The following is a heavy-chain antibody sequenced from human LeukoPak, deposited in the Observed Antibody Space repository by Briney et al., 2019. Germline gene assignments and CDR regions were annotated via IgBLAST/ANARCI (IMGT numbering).Heavy chain of an antibody. CDR1: GFTFSSYW. J-gene: IGHJ4*02. CDR3: AREDCSGGSCYSVGRVY. V-gene: IGHV3-7*01. D-gene: IGHD2-15*01. Sequence: GGSLRLSCAASGFTFSSYWMSWVRQAPGKGLEWVANIKQDGSEKYYMDSVKGRFTISRDNAKNSLYLQMNSLRAEDTAVYYCAREDCSGGSCYSVGRVYWGQGTLVTVSS. CDR2: IKQDGSEK.